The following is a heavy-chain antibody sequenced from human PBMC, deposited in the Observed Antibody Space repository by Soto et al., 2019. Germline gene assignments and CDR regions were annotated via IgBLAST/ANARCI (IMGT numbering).Heavy chain of an antibody. CDR3: ARHGPLNAMLRGVPLDF. J-gene: IGHJ4*01. CDR2: IYPGDSDV. CDR1: EYTFTKYW. Sequence: GESLKISCEASEYTFTKYWIGWVRQVPGKGLEWMGIIYPGDSDVRYSPSFQGHVTISVDKSINTAYLEWSSLKPSDTATYFCARHGPLNAMLRGVPLDFWGQGTRVTASS. V-gene: IGHV5-51*01. D-gene: IGHD3-10*01.